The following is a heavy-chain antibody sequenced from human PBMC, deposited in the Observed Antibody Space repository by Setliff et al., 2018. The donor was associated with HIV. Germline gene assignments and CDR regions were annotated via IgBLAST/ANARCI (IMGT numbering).Heavy chain of an antibody. D-gene: IGHD6-6*01. Sequence: PGGSLRLSCAASGFTFSTHGKTWARQAPGKGLEWVARIRNKKNGGTTYYAAPVKGRFTIPRDDSKNMAYLQMNSLKIEDTALYFCSINSPLSSWGQGTLVTVSS. CDR2: IRNKKNGGTT. CDR3: SINSPLSS. V-gene: IGHV3-15*01. CDR1: GFTFSTHG. J-gene: IGHJ4*02.